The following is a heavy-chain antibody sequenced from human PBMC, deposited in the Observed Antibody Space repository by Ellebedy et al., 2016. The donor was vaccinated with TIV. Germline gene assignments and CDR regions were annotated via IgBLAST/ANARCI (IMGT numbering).Heavy chain of an antibody. J-gene: IGHJ3*01. CDR3: ARSEGAGGIRAFDV. Sequence: GESLKISCKGSGYVFSDYWIGWVRQMPGKGLEWMGLIYPANSDPSNSPSFQGQVTISVDKTSNIAYLQWSSLKASDTAMYYCARSEGAGGIRAFDVWGPGTMVVVSS. CDR1: GYVFSDYW. CDR2: IYPANSDP. V-gene: IGHV5-51*01. D-gene: IGHD3-10*01.